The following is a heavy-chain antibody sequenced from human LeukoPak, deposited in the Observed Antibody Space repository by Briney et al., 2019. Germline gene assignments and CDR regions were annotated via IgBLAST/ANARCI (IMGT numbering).Heavy chain of an antibody. CDR2: IKQDGSET. Sequence: GGSLRLSCAASGFTFSSYWMSWVRQAPGKGLEWVANIKQDGSETYYVDSVKGRFTISRDNAKNSLYLQMNSLRAEDTAVYFCARDLHCMNGGSCYSDYWGQGTLVTVSS. D-gene: IGHD2-15*01. CDR3: ARDLHCMNGGSCYSDY. V-gene: IGHV3-7*01. J-gene: IGHJ4*02. CDR1: GFTFSSYW.